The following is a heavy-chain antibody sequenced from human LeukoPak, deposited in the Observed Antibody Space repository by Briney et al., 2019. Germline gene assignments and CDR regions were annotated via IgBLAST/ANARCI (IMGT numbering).Heavy chain of an antibody. CDR2: INAGNGNT. J-gene: IGHJ5*02. CDR3: ARDGSVGSQLLQPDP. CDR1: GYTFTSYG. V-gene: IGHV1-3*01. D-gene: IGHD2-2*01. Sequence: ASVKVSCKASGYTFTSYGISWVRQAPGQRLEWMGWINAGNGNTKYSQKFQGRVTITRDTSASTAYMELSSLRSEDTAVYYCARDGSVGSQLLQPDPWGQGPLVTVSS.